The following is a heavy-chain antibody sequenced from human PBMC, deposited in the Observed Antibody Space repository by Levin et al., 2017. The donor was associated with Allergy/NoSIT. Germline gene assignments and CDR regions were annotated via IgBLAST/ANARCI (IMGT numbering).Heavy chain of an antibody. J-gene: IGHJ4*02. Sequence: GGSLRLSCAASGFTFSSYGMHWVRQAPGKGLEWVAVIWYDGSNKYYADSVKGRFTISRDNSKNTLYLQMNSLRAEDTAVYYCARARGPIFTYYYDSSGSNDFDYWGQGTLVTVSS. D-gene: IGHD3-22*01. CDR3: ARARGPIFTYYYDSSGSNDFDY. V-gene: IGHV3-33*01. CDR2: IWYDGSNK. CDR1: GFTFSSYG.